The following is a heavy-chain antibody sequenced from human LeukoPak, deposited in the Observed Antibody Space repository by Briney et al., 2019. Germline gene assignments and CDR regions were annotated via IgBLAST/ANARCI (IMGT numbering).Heavy chain of an antibody. CDR2: IKQDGSEK. Sequence: GGSLRLSCAASGFTFSNYWMSWVRQAPGKGLEWVANIKQDGSEKYYVDSVKGRFTISRDNAKNSLYLQMNSLRAEDTAVYYCAREGYSYGSNWFDPWGQGTLVTVSS. D-gene: IGHD5-18*01. CDR3: AREGYSYGSNWFDP. CDR1: GFTFSNYW. V-gene: IGHV3-7*01. J-gene: IGHJ5*02.